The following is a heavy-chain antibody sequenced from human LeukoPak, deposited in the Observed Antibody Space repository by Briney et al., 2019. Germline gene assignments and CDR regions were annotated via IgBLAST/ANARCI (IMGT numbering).Heavy chain of an antibody. D-gene: IGHD3-22*01. CDR3: ARGSFDSSGYYVFDY. CDR2: IYNSGNT. CDR1: GASISTNY. Sequence: TETLSLTCSVSGASISTNYWSWIRQPAGKGLEWIGRIYNSGNTNYSPSLESRVTMSADTSKNHFSLRLTSVTAADTAVYYCARGSFDSSGYYVFDYWGQGRLVTVSS. J-gene: IGHJ4*02. V-gene: IGHV4-4*07.